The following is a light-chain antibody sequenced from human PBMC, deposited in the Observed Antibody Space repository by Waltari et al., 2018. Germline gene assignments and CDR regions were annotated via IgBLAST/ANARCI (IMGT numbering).Light chain of an antibody. Sequence: QSALTQPASVSGSPGQSITISCTGTSSDVGGYNYVSWYQQHPGKAPKLMIYYFSNRPSGFSNRFSGSKSGNTASLTISGLQAEDEADYYCSSYISSSTLELFGGGTSLTVL. V-gene: IGLV2-14*03. J-gene: IGLJ2*01. CDR1: SSDVGGYNY. CDR3: SSYISSSTLEL. CDR2: YFS.